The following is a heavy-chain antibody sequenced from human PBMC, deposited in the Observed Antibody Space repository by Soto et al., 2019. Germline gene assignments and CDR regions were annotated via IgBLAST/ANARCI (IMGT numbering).Heavy chain of an antibody. CDR2: ISYDGRDK. CDR3: SRECPNWTTDY. Sequence: QVQLVESGGGVVQPGRSLTLSCAASGFTFSTCALHWVRQAPGKGLEWVAVISYDGRDKIYADSVKGRFTISRDNSKNTLYVQMNSLRDEDTAVYYCSRECPNWTTDYWSQGTLVTVSS. V-gene: IGHV3-30*04. CDR1: GFTFSTCA. D-gene: IGHD1-20*01. J-gene: IGHJ4*02.